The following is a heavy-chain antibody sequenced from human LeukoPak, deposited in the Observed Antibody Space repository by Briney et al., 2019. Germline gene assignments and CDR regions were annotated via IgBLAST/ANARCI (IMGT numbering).Heavy chain of an antibody. Sequence: ASVKVSCKASGYTFTGYYMHWVRQAPGQGLEWMRWINPNSGGTNYAQKFQGRVTMTRDTSISTAYMELSRLRSDDTAVYYCARVGSYYGDYAGFVWGQGTLVTVSS. CDR3: ARVGSYYGDYAGFV. D-gene: IGHD4-17*01. CDR1: GYTFTGYY. CDR2: INPNSGGT. J-gene: IGHJ4*02. V-gene: IGHV1-2*02.